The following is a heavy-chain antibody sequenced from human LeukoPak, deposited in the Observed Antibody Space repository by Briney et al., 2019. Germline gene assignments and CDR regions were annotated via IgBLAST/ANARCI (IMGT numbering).Heavy chain of an antibody. D-gene: IGHD3-10*01. CDR3: AKGSGGFGELSPSDY. V-gene: IGHV3-23*01. CDR2: ISGSGGST. Sequence: GGSLRLSCAASGFTFSSYAMSWVRQAPGKGLEWVSAISGSGGSTYYADSVKGRFTISRDNSKNTLYLQMNSLRAEDTAVYYCAKGSGGFGELSPSDYWGQGTLVTVSS. CDR1: GFTFSSYA. J-gene: IGHJ4*02.